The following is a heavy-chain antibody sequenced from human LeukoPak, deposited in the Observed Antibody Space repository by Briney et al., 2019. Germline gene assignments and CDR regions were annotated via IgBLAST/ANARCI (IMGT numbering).Heavy chain of an antibody. Sequence: PSETLSLTCTVSGGSISSYYWSWIRQPPGKGLEWIGYINYSGSTNYNPSLKSRVTISVDTSKNQFSLKLSSVTAADTAVYYCARLYRALPRGYFDYWGQGTLVTVSS. CDR2: INYSGST. V-gene: IGHV4-59*08. CDR3: ARLYRALPRGYFDY. D-gene: IGHD1-26*01. J-gene: IGHJ4*02. CDR1: GGSISSYY.